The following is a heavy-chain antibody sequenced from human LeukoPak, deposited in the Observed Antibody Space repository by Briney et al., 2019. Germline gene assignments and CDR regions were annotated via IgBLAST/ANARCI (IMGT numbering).Heavy chain of an antibody. CDR1: GFTFSFYT. J-gene: IGHJ4*02. D-gene: IGHD3-3*01. CDR2: IGGRTTSI. Sequence: GGSLRLSCSASGFTFSFYTMNWVRQPPGKGLEWVSSIGGRTTSISYAHSVEGRFTISRDNAKNSLFLQMNSLRAEDTAVYYCARDFDYGFWRGYPYFDLWGQGTLVTVSS. CDR3: ARDFDYGFWRGYPYFDL. V-gene: IGHV3-21*01.